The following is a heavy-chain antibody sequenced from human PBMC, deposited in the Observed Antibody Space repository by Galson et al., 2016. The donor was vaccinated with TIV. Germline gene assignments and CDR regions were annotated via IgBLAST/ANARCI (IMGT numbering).Heavy chain of an antibody. D-gene: IGHD5-18*01. CDR2: IIPLFGTI. Sequence: SVKVSCKASGGTFSTYVFNWVRLAPGQGLEWMGGIIPLFGTITYAQKFQGRVTITADESSTTVYMELNSLRSGYTAVYYCASDRNTALDTYHQYYGMDVWGQGTTVTVSS. J-gene: IGHJ6*02. V-gene: IGHV1-69*13. CDR3: ASDRNTALDTYHQYYGMDV. CDR1: GGTFSTYV.